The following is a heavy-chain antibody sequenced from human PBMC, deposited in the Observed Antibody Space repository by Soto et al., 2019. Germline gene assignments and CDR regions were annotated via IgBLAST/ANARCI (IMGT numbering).Heavy chain of an antibody. CDR1: GLTFSNYA. D-gene: IGHD1-7*01. CDR2: MSGSGSTT. V-gene: IGHV3-23*01. J-gene: IGHJ4*02. CDR3: AKNQERELPRVIDF. Sequence: GGSLRLSCATSGLTFSNYAMSWVRQAPGGGLEWVSSMSGSGSTTYYADSVRGRFTISRDRSKNTLYLQMSSLRAEDTALYYCAKNQERELPRVIDFWGQGTLVTVSS.